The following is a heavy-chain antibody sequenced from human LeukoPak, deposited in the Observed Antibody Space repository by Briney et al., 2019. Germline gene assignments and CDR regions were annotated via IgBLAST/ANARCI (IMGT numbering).Heavy chain of an antibody. J-gene: IGHJ6*04. CDR3: ARDHLYYYDSSGYSMDV. Sequence: PGGSLRLSCAASGFTFSDHYMNWVRQAPGKGLEWVSSISSSSSYIYYADSVKGRFTISRDNAKNSLYLQMNSLRAEDTAVYYCARDHLYYYDSSGYSMDVWGKGTTVTVSS. D-gene: IGHD3-22*01. CDR1: GFTFSDHY. CDR2: ISSSSSYI. V-gene: IGHV3-21*01.